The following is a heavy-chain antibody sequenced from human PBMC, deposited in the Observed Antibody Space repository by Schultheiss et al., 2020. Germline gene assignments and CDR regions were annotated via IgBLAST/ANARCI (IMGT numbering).Heavy chain of an antibody. D-gene: IGHD1-26*01. J-gene: IGHJ1*01. V-gene: IGHV4-59*12. CDR3: ASSANDYYVVGIGF. CDR1: GGSISSYY. CDR2: IYYSGST. Sequence: SETLSLTCAVSGGSISSYYWSWIRQPPGKGLEWIGYIYYSGSTNYNPSLKSRVTISVDTSKNQFSLTLNSVTAADTAVYYCASSANDYYVVGIGFWGQGTLVTVSS.